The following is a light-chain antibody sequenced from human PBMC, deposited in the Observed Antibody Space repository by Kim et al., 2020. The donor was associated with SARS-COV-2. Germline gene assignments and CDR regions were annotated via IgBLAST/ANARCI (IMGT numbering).Light chain of an antibody. CDR3: QQYDSYSWT. J-gene: IGKJ1*01. CDR2: KAS. V-gene: IGKV1-5*03. CDR1: QGISNW. Sequence: ASVGDRVTMTRRDSQGISNWLGWYQQIQGKAHRVLNYKASVLQSGVPSRFSGSGSGTEFTLTINGLQREEFATYYSQQYDSYSWTFGQGTKVDIK.